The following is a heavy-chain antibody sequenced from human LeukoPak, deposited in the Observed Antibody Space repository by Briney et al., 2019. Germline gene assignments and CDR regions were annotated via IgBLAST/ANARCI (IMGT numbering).Heavy chain of an antibody. V-gene: IGHV4-59*01. CDR3: AGASRVRLDY. Sequence: SETLSLTCTDSRGSISSNYWSWIRQPPGKGLEWIGYIYNSGSTIYNPSLKSRVTISVDTSKNQFSLKLSSVTAADTAVYYCAGASRVRLDYWGQGTLVTVSS. CDR2: IYNSGST. D-gene: IGHD4/OR15-4a*01. CDR1: RGSISSNY. J-gene: IGHJ4*02.